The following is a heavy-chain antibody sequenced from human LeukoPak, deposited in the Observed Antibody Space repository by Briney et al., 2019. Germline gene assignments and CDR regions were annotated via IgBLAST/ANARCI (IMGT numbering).Heavy chain of an antibody. CDR2: IYYSGST. J-gene: IGHJ4*02. D-gene: IGHD2-15*01. CDR3: ARVPTTPEDPFDY. V-gene: IGHV4-39*07. Sequence: SETLSLTCTVSGGSISSSSYYWGWTRQPPGKGLEWIGSIYYSGSTYYNPSLKSRVTISVDTSKNQFSLKLSSVTAADTAVYYCARVPTTPEDPFDYWGQGTLVTVSS. CDR1: GGSISSSSYY.